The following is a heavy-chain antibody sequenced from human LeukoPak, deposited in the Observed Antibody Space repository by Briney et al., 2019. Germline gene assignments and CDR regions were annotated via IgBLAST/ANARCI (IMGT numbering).Heavy chain of an antibody. Sequence: SETLSLTCAAYGGSFSGYYWGWIRQPPGNGLEWIGSIYYSGTTKYNPSLKSRVTISVDTSKNHFSLRLTSVTAADTAMYYCARRFDRNWSFDVWGRGTPVTVSS. D-gene: IGHD3-9*01. V-gene: IGHV4-59*08. J-gene: IGHJ2*01. CDR1: GGSFSGYY. CDR2: IYYSGTT. CDR3: ARRFDRNWSFDV.